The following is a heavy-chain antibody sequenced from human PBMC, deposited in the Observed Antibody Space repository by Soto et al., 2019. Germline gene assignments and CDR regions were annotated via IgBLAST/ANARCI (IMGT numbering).Heavy chain of an antibody. Sequence: SGPTLVKPTQTLTLTCTFSGFSLSTSGVGVGWIRQPPGKALEWLALIYWDDDKRYSPSLKSRLTITKDTSKNQVVLTMTNMDPVDTATYYCAHRRPGGGYSYGANWFDPWGQGTLVTVSS. V-gene: IGHV2-5*02. J-gene: IGHJ5*02. CDR1: GFSLSTSGVG. CDR3: AHRRPGGGYSYGANWFDP. D-gene: IGHD5-18*01. CDR2: IYWDDDK.